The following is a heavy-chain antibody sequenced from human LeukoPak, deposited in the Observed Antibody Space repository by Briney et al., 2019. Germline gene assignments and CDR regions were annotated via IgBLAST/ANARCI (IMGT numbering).Heavy chain of an antibody. D-gene: IGHD1-26*01. J-gene: IGHJ4*02. V-gene: IGHV3-21*01. CDR1: GFIFSSSG. CDR2: ISSSSSYI. CDR3: AREYSGSSFDY. Sequence: TTGGSLRLSCAASGFIFSSSGMSWVRQAPGKGLEWVSSISSSSSYIYYADSVKGRFTISRDNAKNSLYLQMNSLRAEDTAVYYCAREYSGSSFDYWGQGTLVTVSS.